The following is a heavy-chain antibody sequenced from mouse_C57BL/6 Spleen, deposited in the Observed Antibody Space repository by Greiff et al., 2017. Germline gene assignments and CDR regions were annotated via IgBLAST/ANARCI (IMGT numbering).Heavy chain of an antibody. Sequence: DVMLVESGGGLVKPGGSLKLSCAASGFTFSDYGMHWVRQAPGKGLEWVAYLSSGSSTIYYADTVKGRFTISRDNAKNTLFLQMTSLRSEDTAMYYCARVYYSNYEGFAYWGQGTLVTVSA. D-gene: IGHD2-5*01. CDR1: GFTFSDYG. CDR2: LSSGSSTI. V-gene: IGHV5-17*01. J-gene: IGHJ3*01. CDR3: ARVYYSNYEGFAY.